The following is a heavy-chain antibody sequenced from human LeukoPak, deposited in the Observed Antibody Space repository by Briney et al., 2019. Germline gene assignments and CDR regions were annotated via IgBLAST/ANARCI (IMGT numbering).Heavy chain of an antibody. D-gene: IGHD3-3*01. CDR2: ISAYNGNT. CDR3: ARSKLRFLGWWANNWFDP. Sequence: ASVKVSCKASGYTFTSYGISWVRQAPGQGLEWMGWISAYNGNTNYAQKLQGRVTMTTDTSTSTAYMELRSLRSDDTAVYYCARSKLRFLGWWANNWFDPWGQGTLVTVSS. V-gene: IGHV1-18*01. J-gene: IGHJ5*02. CDR1: GYTFTSYG.